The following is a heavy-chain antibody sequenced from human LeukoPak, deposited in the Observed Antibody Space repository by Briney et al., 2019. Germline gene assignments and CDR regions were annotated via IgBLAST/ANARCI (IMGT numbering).Heavy chain of an antibody. CDR2: ISSSSSYI. J-gene: IGHJ4*02. D-gene: IGHD3-10*01. CDR3: ARMGITMVRGAREY. V-gene: IGHV3-21*01. CDR1: GFTFSSYS. Sequence: GGSLRLSCAASGFTFSSYSMNWVRQAPGKGLEWVSSISSSSSYIYYADSVKGRFTISRDNAKNSLYLQMNSLRAEDTAGYYCARMGITMVRGAREYWGQGTLVTVSS.